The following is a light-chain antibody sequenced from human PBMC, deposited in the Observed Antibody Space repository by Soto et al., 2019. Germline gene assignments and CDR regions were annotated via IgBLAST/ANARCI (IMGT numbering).Light chain of an antibody. J-gene: IGKJ1*01. V-gene: IGKV3-20*01. CDR1: QGIGDT. CDR3: QQYGSSPPT. Sequence: VVMRHSPATLSVSPGEVATLSFRASQGIGDTLAWYQHKPGQTPRLLIYGASSRATGTPDRFSGSGSGTDFTLTINRLEPEDFALYYCQQYGSSPPTFGQGTKVDIK. CDR2: GAS.